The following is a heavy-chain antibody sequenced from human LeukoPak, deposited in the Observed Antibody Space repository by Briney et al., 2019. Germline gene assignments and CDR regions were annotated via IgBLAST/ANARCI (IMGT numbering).Heavy chain of an antibody. CDR1: GFTFSNYG. CDR2: IRYDGTNK. CDR3: AKDKIWGEDYFDY. V-gene: IGHV3-30*02. Sequence: GGSLRLSCAASGFTFSNYGMHWVRQAPGKGLEWVAFIRYDGTNKYSADSVKGRFTISRDNSKNTLYLQMNSLRAEDTAVYYCAKDKIWGEDYFDYWGQGTLVTVSS. D-gene: IGHD3-16*01. J-gene: IGHJ4*02.